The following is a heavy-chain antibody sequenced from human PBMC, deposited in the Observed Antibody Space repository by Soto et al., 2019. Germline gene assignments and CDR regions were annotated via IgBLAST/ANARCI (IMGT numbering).Heavy chain of an antibody. CDR2: INHSGST. J-gene: IGHJ5*02. CDR1: GGSFSGYY. Sequence: SETLSLTCAVYGGSFSGYYWSWIRQPPGKGLEWIGEINHSGSTNYNPSLKSRVTISVDASKNQFSLKLSSVTAADTAVYYCARGRIVVVPAAIKNWFDPWGQGTLVTVSS. D-gene: IGHD2-2*01. V-gene: IGHV4-34*01. CDR3: ARGRIVVVPAAIKNWFDP.